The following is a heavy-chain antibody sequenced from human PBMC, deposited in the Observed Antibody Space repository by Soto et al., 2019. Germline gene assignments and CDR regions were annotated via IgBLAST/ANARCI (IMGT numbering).Heavy chain of an antibody. V-gene: IGHV2-5*02. J-gene: IGHJ4*02. CDR1: GFSLSTSGVG. Sequence: QITLKESGPTLVKPTQTLTLTCTFSGFSLSTSGVGVGWIRQPPGKALEWLALIYWDDDKRYSPSLKSRLTTTQDTSRNPVVLTITKMDPVDTATYFCAHRQSLYYDFWSGYYTEGYFDYWGQGTLVTVSS. D-gene: IGHD3-3*01. CDR3: AHRQSLYYDFWSGYYTEGYFDY. CDR2: IYWDDDK.